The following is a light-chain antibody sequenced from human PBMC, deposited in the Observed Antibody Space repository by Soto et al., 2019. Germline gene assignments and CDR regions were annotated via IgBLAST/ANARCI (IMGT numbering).Light chain of an antibody. J-gene: IGLJ2*01. Sequence: QSVLTQPPSGSGTPGQRVTISCSGSSSNIGSNTVNWYQQLPGTAPKLLIYGNNQRPSGVPDRFSGSKSGTSASLAISGLQSEDEADYYCAAWDDSLNVVFGGGTKLTVL. CDR1: SSNIGSNT. CDR3: AAWDDSLNVV. V-gene: IGLV1-44*01. CDR2: GNN.